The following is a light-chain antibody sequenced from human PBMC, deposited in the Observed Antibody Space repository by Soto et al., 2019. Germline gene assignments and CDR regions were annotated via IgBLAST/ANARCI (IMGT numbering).Light chain of an antibody. Sequence: DIQMTQSPSSLSASVGDRVTIICQASQDINNYLNWYQQKPGKAPKLLIYDSSNLEIGVPSRFSGSGYGTRFSFTISSRQPEDIATYYCQQSDNLPFTFGQGTRLEIK. CDR3: QQSDNLPFT. CDR2: DSS. J-gene: IGKJ5*01. CDR1: QDINNY. V-gene: IGKV1-33*01.